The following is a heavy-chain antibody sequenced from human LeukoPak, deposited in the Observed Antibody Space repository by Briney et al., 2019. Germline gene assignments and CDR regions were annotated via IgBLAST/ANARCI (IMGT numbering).Heavy chain of an antibody. J-gene: IGHJ3*01. D-gene: IGHD3-10*01. CDR2: IFPGDSET. CDR1: GYSFTTYW. V-gene: IGHV5-51*01. Sequence: GESLKISCKGSGYSFTTYWIGWVRQLPGKGLEWMGIIFPGDSETRYSPSFQGQVTISADKSLTSAYLQWRNLKASDTAIYYCAVASLGFGELPDTFDVWGQGTMVTVSS. CDR3: AVASLGFGELPDTFDV.